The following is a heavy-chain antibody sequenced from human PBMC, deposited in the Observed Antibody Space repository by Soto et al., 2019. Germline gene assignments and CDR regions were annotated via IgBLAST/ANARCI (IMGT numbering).Heavy chain of an antibody. CDR3: ARELTAETFYMDV. CDR2: IYYSGGT. J-gene: IGHJ6*03. CDR1: GDSFSNGTSY. D-gene: IGHD4-17*01. Sequence: SETLSLTCTVSGDSFSNGTSYWTWIRQQPGKGLEYIGYIYYSGGTYYNPSLKSRVTMSLDMSKNQFSLKVTSVTAADTAVYYCARELTAETFYMDVWGKGTTVTVSS. V-gene: IGHV4-31*03.